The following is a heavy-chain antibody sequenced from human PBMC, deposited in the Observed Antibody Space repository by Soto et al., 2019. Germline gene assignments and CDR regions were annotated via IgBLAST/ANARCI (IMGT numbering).Heavy chain of an antibody. D-gene: IGHD3-9*01. CDR3: ARDLTPGLVDH. V-gene: IGHV1-18*01. Sequence: QVQLVQSGAEVKKPGASVKVSCRAYVYTFTSYGISWVRRAPGQGLEWMGWISAYNGNTNNAQKLQGRVTMTPDTSTSTAYMELRSLRSDDTAVYYCARDLTPGLVDHWGQGTLVTVSS. CDR2: ISAYNGNT. CDR1: VYTFTSYG. J-gene: IGHJ4*02.